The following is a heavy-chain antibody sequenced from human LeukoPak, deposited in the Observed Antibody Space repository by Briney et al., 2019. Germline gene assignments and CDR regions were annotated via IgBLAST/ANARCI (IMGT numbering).Heavy chain of an antibody. CDR3: ARGRGRAVAAYSAFDT. Sequence: GGSLRLSCAASGFTFSSYAMHWVRQAPGKGLEWVAVISYDGSNKYYADSVKGRFTISRDNSKNTLYLQMNSLRAEDTAVYYCARGRGRAVAAYSAFDTWGQGTMVTVSS. J-gene: IGHJ3*02. CDR2: ISYDGSNK. CDR1: GFTFSSYA. D-gene: IGHD6-19*01. V-gene: IGHV3-30-3*01.